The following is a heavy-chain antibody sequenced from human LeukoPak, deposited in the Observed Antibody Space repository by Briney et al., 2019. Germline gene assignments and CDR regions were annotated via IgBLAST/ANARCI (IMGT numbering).Heavy chain of an antibody. CDR1: GFTFSNYE. CDR3: ARIPRGYSFGLNGLDV. J-gene: IGHJ6*02. D-gene: IGHD5-18*01. Sequence: GGSLRLSCAVSGFTFSNYEMNWVRQAPGKGLEWVSYISTSGSIIYYTDSVKGRFTISRDNAKNSLYLQMNILGAEDTAVYYCARIPRGYSFGLNGLDVWGQGTTVTVSS. V-gene: IGHV3-48*03. CDR2: ISTSGSII.